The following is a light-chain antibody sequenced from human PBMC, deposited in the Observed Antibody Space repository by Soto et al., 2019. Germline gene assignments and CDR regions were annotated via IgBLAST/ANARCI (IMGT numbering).Light chain of an antibody. V-gene: IGKV1-39*01. CDR3: QQSYGTPYT. CDR2: ASF. CDR1: QSISSY. J-gene: IGKJ2*01. Sequence: DIHMTQSPSSLSVSVGDRVTITCRASQSISSYLNWYQQKPGKAPKLLIYASFNLQSGVPSRFSGNGSGTDLTLTISSLQPEDFATYYCQQSYGTPYTVGQGTKLEIK.